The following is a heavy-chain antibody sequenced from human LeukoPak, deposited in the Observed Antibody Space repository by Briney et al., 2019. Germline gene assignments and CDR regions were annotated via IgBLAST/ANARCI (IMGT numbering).Heavy chain of an antibody. CDR1: GFTFSSYE. J-gene: IGHJ4*02. V-gene: IGHV3-48*03. CDR2: ISSSGSTI. D-gene: IGHD3-9*01. Sequence: PGGSLRLSCAASGFTFSSYEMNWVRQAPGKGLEWVSYISSSGSTIYYADSVKGRFTISRDNSKNTLYVQMNSLRAEDTAVYYCAKDDPSDWLCLDYWGQGTLVTVSS. CDR3: AKDDPSDWLCLDY.